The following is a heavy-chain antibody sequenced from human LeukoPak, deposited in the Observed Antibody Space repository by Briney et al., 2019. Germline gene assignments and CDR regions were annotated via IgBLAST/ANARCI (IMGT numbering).Heavy chain of an antibody. D-gene: IGHD3-10*01. V-gene: IGHV1-2*02. CDR2: ISPNSGGT. CDR3: ARGGDSFGSGSFHLGFYYFDY. CDR1: GYTFTSYY. Sequence: ASVKVSCKASGYTFTSYYMHWVRQAPGQGLEWMGWISPNSGGTSYAQKFQGRVTMTRDTSISTAYMELSRLRSDDTAVYYCARGGDSFGSGSFHLGFYYFDYWGQGTPVTVSS. J-gene: IGHJ4*02.